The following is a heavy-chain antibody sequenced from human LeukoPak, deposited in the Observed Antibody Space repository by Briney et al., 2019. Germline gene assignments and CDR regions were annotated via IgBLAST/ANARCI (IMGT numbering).Heavy chain of an antibody. D-gene: IGHD7-27*01. CDR3: ARAGQNWGSFDY. Sequence: SETLSLTCAVYGGSFSGYYWSWIRQPPGKGLEWNGEINHSGSTNYNPSLKSRVTISVDTSKNQFSLKLSSVTAADTAVYYCARAGQNWGSFDYWGQGTLVTVSS. CDR2: INHSGST. V-gene: IGHV4-34*01. J-gene: IGHJ4*02. CDR1: GGSFSGYY.